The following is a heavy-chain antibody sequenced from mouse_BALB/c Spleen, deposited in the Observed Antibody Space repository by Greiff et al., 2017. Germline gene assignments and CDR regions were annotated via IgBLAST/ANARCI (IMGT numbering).Heavy chain of an antibody. J-gene: IGHJ3*01. D-gene: IGHD1-2*01. CDR2: INPSNGRT. CDR1: GYTFTSYW. V-gene: IGHV1S81*02. Sequence: VQLQQPGAELVKPGASVKLSCKASGYTFTSYWMHWVKQRPGQGLEWIGEINPSNGRTNNKEKFKSKDTLTVDKSSNTDYMQLRSLTSEDSAVYYWARGRGHYCCYGFAYWGQGTLVTVSA. CDR3: ARGRGHYCCYGFAY.